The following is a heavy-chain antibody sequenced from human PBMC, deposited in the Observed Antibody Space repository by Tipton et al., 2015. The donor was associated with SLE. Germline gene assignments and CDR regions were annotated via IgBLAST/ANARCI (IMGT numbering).Heavy chain of an antibody. CDR3: VREMDSGYYRTADF. Sequence: SLRLSCAASGFTFSNYAMHWVRQAPGKGLEWVALISSDGSNKYYADLVTGRFTISRDNSKNRLYLQMNSLRLEDTAMYYCVREMDSGYYRTADFWGQGTLVTVSS. CDR1: GFTFSNYA. J-gene: IGHJ4*02. V-gene: IGHV3-30*04. CDR2: ISSDGSNK. D-gene: IGHD3-22*01.